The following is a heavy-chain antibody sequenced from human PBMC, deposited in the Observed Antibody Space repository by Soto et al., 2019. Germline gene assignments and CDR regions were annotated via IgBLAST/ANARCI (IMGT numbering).Heavy chain of an antibody. CDR3: ARFGELLYDYYYYGMDV. D-gene: IGHD3-10*01. CDR2: IYHSGST. Sequence: SETLSLTCAVSGGSISRSNWWSWVRQPPGKGLEWIGEIYHSGSTNYNPSLKSRVTISVDKSKNQFSLKLSSVTATDTAVYYCARFGELLYDYYYYGMDVWGQGTTVT. V-gene: IGHV4-4*02. CDR1: GGSISRSNW. J-gene: IGHJ6*02.